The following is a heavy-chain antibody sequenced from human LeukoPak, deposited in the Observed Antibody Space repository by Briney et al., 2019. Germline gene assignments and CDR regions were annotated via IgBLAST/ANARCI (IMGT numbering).Heavy chain of an antibody. CDR2: IYPGDSDT. CDR1: GYSFTSYW. D-gene: IGHD2-15*01. CDR3: ARHVVVVAATRGKYYYMDV. V-gene: IGHV5-51*01. J-gene: IGHJ6*03. Sequence: GASLKISCKGSGYSFTSYWIGWVRQMPGKGLEWMGIIYPGDSDTRYSPSFQGQVTISADKSISTAYLQWSSLKASDTAMYYCARHVVVVAATRGKYYYMDVWGKGTTVTVSS.